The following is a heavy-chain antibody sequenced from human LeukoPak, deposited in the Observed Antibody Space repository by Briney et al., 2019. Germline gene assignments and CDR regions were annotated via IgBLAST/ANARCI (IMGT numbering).Heavy chain of an antibody. V-gene: IGHV3-21*01. Sequence: GGSLRLSCAASGFTFSSYSMNRVRHAPGKGLEWVSSISSSSSYIYYADSVKGRFTISRDNAKNSLYLQMNSLRAEDTAVYYCASRMDYFDYWGQGTLVTVSS. CDR3: ASRMDYFDY. CDR2: ISSSSSYI. J-gene: IGHJ4*02. CDR1: GFTFSSYS.